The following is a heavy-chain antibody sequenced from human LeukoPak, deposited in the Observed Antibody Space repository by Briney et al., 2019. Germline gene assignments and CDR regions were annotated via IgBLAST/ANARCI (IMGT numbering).Heavy chain of an antibody. V-gene: IGHV3-21*04. CDR1: GFTFSSYS. J-gene: IGHJ4*02. D-gene: IGHD3-3*01. CDR2: ISSFSGYI. CDR3: ARAAPSPRITIFGVVIMDY. Sequence: GGSLRLSCAASGFTFSSYSMNWVRQAPGKGLEWVSSISSFSGYIYYADSVKGRFTISRDNAKNSLHLQMNSLRVEDTAVYYCARAAPSPRITIFGVVIMDYWGQGTLVTVSS.